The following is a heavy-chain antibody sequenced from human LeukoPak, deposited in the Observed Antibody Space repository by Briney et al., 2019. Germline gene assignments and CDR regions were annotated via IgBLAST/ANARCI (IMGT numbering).Heavy chain of an antibody. J-gene: IGHJ6*02. CDR3: ATSPDYYYGMDV. CDR2: ISWNSGSI. CDR1: GFTFDDYA. Sequence: GGSLRLSCAASGFTFDDYAMHWVRQAPGKGLEWVSGISWNSGSIGYADSVKGRFTISRDNAKNSLYLQMNSLRAEDTALYYCATSPDYYYGMDVWGQGTTVTVSS. V-gene: IGHV3-9*01.